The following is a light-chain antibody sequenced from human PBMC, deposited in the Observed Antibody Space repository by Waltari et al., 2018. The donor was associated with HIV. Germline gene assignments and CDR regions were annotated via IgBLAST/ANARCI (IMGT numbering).Light chain of an antibody. V-gene: IGLV1-44*01. Sequence: QSVLTQPPSASGTPEQRVTISCSGSTSNIGRNTVSWFQHFPGTAPKVLIYGKNQRPSGVPERFSGAKSGTSASLAISGLQSEDEADYYCASWDDSLNGPVFGGGTKLTVV. J-gene: IGLJ2*01. CDR2: GKN. CDR3: ASWDDSLNGPV. CDR1: TSNIGRNT.